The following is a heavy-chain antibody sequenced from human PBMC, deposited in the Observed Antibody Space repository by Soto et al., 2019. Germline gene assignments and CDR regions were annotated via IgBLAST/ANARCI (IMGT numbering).Heavy chain of an antibody. CDR2: IIPILGIA. Sequence: SVKVSCKASGGTFSSYTISWVRQAPGQGLEWMGRIIPILGIANYAQKFQGRVTITADKSTSTAYMELSSLRSEDTAVYYCARDPEGYCSGGSCYGPGWFDPWGQGTLVTVSS. J-gene: IGHJ5*02. D-gene: IGHD2-15*01. V-gene: IGHV1-69*04. CDR3: ARDPEGYCSGGSCYGPGWFDP. CDR1: GGTFSSYT.